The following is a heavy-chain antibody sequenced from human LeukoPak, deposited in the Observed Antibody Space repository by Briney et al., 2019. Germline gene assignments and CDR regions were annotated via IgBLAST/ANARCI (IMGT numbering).Heavy chain of an antibody. V-gene: IGHV3-23*01. D-gene: IGHD3-16*01. J-gene: IGHJ6*02. CDR3: ARNQQLGGHSYYYYGMDV. Sequence: GGSLRLSCAASGFTFSSYTTSWVRQAPGKGLEWVSGISGGGVTTYYADSVKGRFTISRDNSKNTLYLQMNSLRADDTAIYYCARNQQLGGHSYYYYGMDVWGQGATVTVSS. CDR2: ISGGGVTT. CDR1: GFTFSSYT.